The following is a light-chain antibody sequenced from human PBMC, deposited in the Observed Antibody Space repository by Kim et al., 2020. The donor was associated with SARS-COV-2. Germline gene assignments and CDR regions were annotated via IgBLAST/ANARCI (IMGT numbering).Light chain of an antibody. V-gene: IGLV2-14*03. Sequence: QSIAISCTGVSSDVGGYKYVSWYQQHPGKAPKLMIYDVSNRPSGVSDRFSASKSGNTASLTISGLQAEDEAYYYCSSYTRSSTLVVFGGGTQLTVL. CDR3: SSYTRSSTLVV. J-gene: IGLJ7*01. CDR1: SSDVGGYKY. CDR2: DVS.